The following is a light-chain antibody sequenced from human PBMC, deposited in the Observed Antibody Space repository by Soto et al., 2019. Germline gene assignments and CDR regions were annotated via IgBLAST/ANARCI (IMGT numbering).Light chain of an antibody. J-gene: IGKJ3*01. CDR1: QDISNF. CDR2: AAS. Sequence: DIQMTQSPTSLSASVGDRVTITCRASQDISNFVAWYQQKPGKAPKLLIYAASTLQSGVPSRFSGSGSGTDFTLTINSLQAEDVATYSCQKYSSVPVFGNETTVKIK. CDR3: QKYSSVPV. V-gene: IGKV1-27*01.